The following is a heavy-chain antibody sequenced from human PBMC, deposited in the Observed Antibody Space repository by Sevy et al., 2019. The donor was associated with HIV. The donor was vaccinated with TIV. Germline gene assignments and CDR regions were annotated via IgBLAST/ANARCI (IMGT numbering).Heavy chain of an antibody. V-gene: IGHV3-30*18. CDR3: AKEGDGSVMGAFDI. J-gene: IGHJ3*02. Sequence: GGSLRLSCAASGFTFSSYGMHWVRQAPGKGLEWVAVISYDGSNKYYADSVKGRFTISRDNSKNTLYLQMNSLRAEDTAVYYCAKEGDGSVMGAFDIWGQGTMVIVSS. CDR2: ISYDGSNK. CDR1: GFTFSSYG. D-gene: IGHD2-8*01.